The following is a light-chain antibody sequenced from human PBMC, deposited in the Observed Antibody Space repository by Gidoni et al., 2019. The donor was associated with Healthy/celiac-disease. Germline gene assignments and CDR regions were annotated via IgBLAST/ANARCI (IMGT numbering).Light chain of an antibody. CDR1: SGDVGSYNF. CDR2: EVT. CDR3: CSYAGSSTFHVV. Sequence: QSALTHPASVSGSPGQSVPISCTGSSGDVGSYNFVSWYQQHPGKAPKLMIYEVTKRPSGVSNRFSGSKSVNTASLTISGLQAEDEADYYCCSYAGSSTFHVVFGGGTKLTVL. V-gene: IGLV2-23*02. J-gene: IGLJ2*01.